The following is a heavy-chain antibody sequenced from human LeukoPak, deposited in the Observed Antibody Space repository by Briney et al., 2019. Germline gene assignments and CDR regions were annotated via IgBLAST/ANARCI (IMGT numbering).Heavy chain of an antibody. CDR3: AKDLDPYYYGSGSYYIGGFDY. CDR1: GFTFSDHY. CDR2: ISYDGSNK. J-gene: IGHJ4*02. Sequence: PGGSLRLSCAASGFTFSDHYMHWVRQAPGKGLEWVAVISYDGSNKYYADSVKGRFTISRDNSKNTLYLQMNSLRAEDTAVYYCAKDLDPYYYGSGSYYIGGFDYWGQGTLVTVSS. D-gene: IGHD3-10*01. V-gene: IGHV3-30*18.